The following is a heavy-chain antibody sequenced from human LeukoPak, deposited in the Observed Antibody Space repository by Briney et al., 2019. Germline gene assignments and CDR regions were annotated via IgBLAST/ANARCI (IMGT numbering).Heavy chain of an antibody. CDR1: GFTFSSYW. J-gene: IGHJ5*02. D-gene: IGHD6-19*01. V-gene: IGHV3-74*01. Sequence: GGSLRLSCAASGFTFSSYWMHWVRQAPGKGLMWVSRINSDGSSTRYADSVKGRFTISRDNAKNSLYLQMNSLRAEDTAVYYCARDSDSSGWYANNWFDPWGQGTLVTVSS. CDR2: INSDGSST. CDR3: ARDSDSSGWYANNWFDP.